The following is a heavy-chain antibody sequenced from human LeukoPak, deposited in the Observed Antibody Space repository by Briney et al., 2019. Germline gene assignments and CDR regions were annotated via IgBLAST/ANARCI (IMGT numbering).Heavy chain of an antibody. J-gene: IGHJ3*02. CDR3: ARVTMVRGVILHDAFDI. CDR1: GGTFSSYA. CDR2: IIPIFGTA. D-gene: IGHD3-10*01. Sequence: GSSVKVSCTASGGTFSSYAISWVRQAPGQGLEWMGGIIPIFGTANYAQKFQGRVTITTDESTSTAYMELSSLRSEDPAVYYCARVTMVRGVILHDAFDIWGQGTMVTVSS. V-gene: IGHV1-69*05.